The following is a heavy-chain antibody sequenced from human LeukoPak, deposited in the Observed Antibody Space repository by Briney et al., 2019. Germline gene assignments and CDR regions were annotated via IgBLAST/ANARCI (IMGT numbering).Heavy chain of an antibody. V-gene: IGHV4-61*02. CDR3: ARGRGVVPAAPYDY. J-gene: IGHJ4*02. Sequence: SETLSLTCTVSGGSISSSSYYWSWIRQPAGKGLEWIGRIYTSGSTNYNPSLKSRVTISVDTSKNQFSLKLSSVTAADTAVYYCARGRGVVPAAPYDYWGQGTLVTVSS. CDR1: GGSISSSSYY. CDR2: IYTSGST. D-gene: IGHD2-2*01.